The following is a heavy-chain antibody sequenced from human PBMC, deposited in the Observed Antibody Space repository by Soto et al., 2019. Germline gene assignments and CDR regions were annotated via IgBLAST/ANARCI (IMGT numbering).Heavy chain of an antibody. CDR2: INHSGST. CDR3: ARARQYYDCEFDP. V-gene: IGHV4-34*01. D-gene: IGHD3-22*01. CDR1: GGSFRDFY. Sequence: PSETLSLTWAVYGGSFRDFYWSWIRQPQGKGLEWIGEINHSGSTNYNPSLKSRGTISVDRSKNQFSLKLTSVTAADTAMYYCARARQYYDCEFDPWGQGTLVTVSS. J-gene: IGHJ5*02.